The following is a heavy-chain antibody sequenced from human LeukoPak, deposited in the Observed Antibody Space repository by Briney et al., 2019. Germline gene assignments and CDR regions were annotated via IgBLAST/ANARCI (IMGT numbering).Heavy chain of an antibody. CDR3: AKDKDIVVVPAAKAFDY. V-gene: IGHV3-23*01. CDR2: ISGSGGST. J-gene: IGHJ4*02. Sequence: GGSLRLSCAASGFTFSSYAMSWVRQAPGKGLEWVSAISGSGGSTYYADSVKGRFTISRENSKNTLYLQMNSLRAEDTAVYYCAKDKDIVVVPAAKAFDYWGQGTLVAVSS. CDR1: GFTFSSYA. D-gene: IGHD2-2*01.